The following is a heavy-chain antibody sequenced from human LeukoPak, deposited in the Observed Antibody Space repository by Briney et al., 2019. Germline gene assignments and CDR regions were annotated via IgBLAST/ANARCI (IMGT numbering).Heavy chain of an antibody. Sequence: SSETLSLTCTVSGASISSGGYYWSWIRQQPGKGLEWIGYSHYSGTSHYSTSLKSRIAISIDTSKNQFSLKLSSVTAADTAVNYCARDGPTSVLWGQGTLVTVSS. V-gene: IGHV4-31*03. CDR1: GASISSGGYY. CDR3: ARDGPTSVL. D-gene: IGHD1-1*01. CDR2: SHYSGTS. J-gene: IGHJ4*02.